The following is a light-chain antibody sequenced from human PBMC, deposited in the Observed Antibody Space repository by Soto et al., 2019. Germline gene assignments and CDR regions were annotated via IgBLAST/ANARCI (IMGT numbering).Light chain of an antibody. J-gene: IGKJ5*01. CDR1: QSIGGW. V-gene: IGKV1-5*03. CDR2: ETS. Sequence: DIQMTQSPSTLSASVGDRVTITCRASQSIGGWLAWYQQKPGKAPNLLIYETSRLEGGVPSRFSGSGSGTEFTLTISSLQPEDFATYYCQQYNSYSPITFGQGTRLEI. CDR3: QQYNSYSPIT.